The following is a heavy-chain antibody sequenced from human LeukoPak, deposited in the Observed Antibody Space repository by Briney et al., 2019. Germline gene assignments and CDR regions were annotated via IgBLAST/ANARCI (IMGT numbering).Heavy chain of an antibody. D-gene: IGHD2-15*01. CDR1: GGSISSSSYY. J-gene: IGHJ4*02. Sequence: SETLSLTCTVSGGSISSSSYYWGWIRQPPGKGLEWIGSIYYSGSTYYNPSLKSRVTISVDTSKNQFSLKLSSATAADTAVYYCARGKRVVVVAATARPFDYWGQGTLVTVSS. V-gene: IGHV4-39*01. CDR3: ARGKRVVVVAATARPFDY. CDR2: IYYSGST.